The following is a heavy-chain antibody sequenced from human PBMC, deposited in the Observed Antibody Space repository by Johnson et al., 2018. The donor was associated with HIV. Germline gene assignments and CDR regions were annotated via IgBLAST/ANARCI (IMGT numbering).Heavy chain of an antibody. Sequence: VQLVESGGGVVQPGRSQRLSCAASGFTFDDYAMHWVRQAPGKGLEWVSGISWNSGSIDYADSVKGRFTISRDNAKNSLYLQMKSLRVEDTALYYCAKDTDSSNWGDAFDIWGQGTMVTVSS. CDR1: GFTFDDYA. V-gene: IGHV3-9*01. J-gene: IGHJ3*02. D-gene: IGHD6-13*01. CDR3: AKDTDSSNWGDAFDI. CDR2: ISWNSGSI.